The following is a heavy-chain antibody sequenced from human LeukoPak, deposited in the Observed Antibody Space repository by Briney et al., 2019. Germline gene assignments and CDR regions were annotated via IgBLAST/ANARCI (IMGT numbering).Heavy chain of an antibody. Sequence: ASVKVSCKASGYTFTSYYMHWVRQAPGQGLEWMGIINPSGGSTSYAQKFQGRVTMTRDTSTSTVYIELSSLRSEDTAVYYCARAYTQQLVRTYYYYYGMDVWGQGTTVTVSS. CDR1: GYTFTSYY. CDR3: ARAYTQQLVRTYYYYYGMDV. J-gene: IGHJ6*02. D-gene: IGHD6-13*01. V-gene: IGHV1-46*01. CDR2: INPSGGST.